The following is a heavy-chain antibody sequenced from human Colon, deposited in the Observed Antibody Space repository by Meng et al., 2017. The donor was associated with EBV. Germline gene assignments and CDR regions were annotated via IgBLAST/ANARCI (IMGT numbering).Heavy chain of an antibody. CDR2: INSNWNT. CDR3: VRVRGDFDY. CDR1: GDPVSSNNHF. Sequence: LPLEESGPGLVKPSETLIPTCVVSGDPVSSNNHFWGWVRQAPGKGLEWVGSINSNWNTYSNPSLTSRVTMSLDTSKNQFSLKLSSVTAADTAVYYCVRVRGDFDYWGQGTLVTVSS. D-gene: IGHD3-16*01. J-gene: IGHJ4*02. V-gene: IGHV4-39*07.